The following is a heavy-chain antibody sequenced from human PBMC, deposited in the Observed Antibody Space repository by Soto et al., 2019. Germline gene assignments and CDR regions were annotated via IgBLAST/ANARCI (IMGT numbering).Heavy chain of an antibody. D-gene: IGHD3-10*01. CDR3: ARDRGTSRVPRGRFDP. CDR1: GFTFSDYS. Sequence: EVQLLESGGGLVQPGGSLRLTCRASGFTFSDYSMDWVRQAPGKGLEWISHISSSGNTIYYADSVKGRFTISRDNAKTSVYLQMNSLRDEDTAVYYCARDRGTSRVPRGRFDPWGQGTLVTVSS. V-gene: IGHV3-48*02. CDR2: ISSSGNTI. J-gene: IGHJ5*02.